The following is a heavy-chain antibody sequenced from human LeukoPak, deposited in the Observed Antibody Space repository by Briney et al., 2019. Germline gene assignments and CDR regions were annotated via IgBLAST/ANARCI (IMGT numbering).Heavy chain of an antibody. CDR2: ISAYNGNT. D-gene: IGHD6-6*01. J-gene: IGHJ5*02. CDR1: GYTFTSYD. Sequence: ASVKVSCKASGYTFTSYDINWVRQATGQGLEWMGWISAYNGNTNYAQKLQGRVTMTTDTSTSTAYMELRSLRSDDTAVYYCARERSIAARQANWFDPWGQGTLVTVSS. V-gene: IGHV1-18*01. CDR3: ARERSIAARQANWFDP.